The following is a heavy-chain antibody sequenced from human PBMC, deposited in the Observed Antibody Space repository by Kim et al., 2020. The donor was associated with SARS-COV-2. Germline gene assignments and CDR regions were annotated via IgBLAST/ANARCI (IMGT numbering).Heavy chain of an antibody. CDR2: IYYSGTA. CDR3: ARAPDLVSVVGYNWFD. Sequence: SETLSLTCTVSGDSISSGGFYWSWIRQHPGKGLEWIGYIYYSGTAYYNPSLKSRITISVDTSKNQFSLKLSSVTAADTAVYYCARAPDLVSVVGYNWFD. D-gene: IGHD2-2*01. V-gene: IGHV4-31*03. CDR1: GDSISSGGFY. J-gene: IGHJ5*02.